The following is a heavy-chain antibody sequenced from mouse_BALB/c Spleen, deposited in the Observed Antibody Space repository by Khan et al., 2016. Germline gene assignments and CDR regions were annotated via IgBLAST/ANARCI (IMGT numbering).Heavy chain of an antibody. CDR1: GYTFTSYY. CDR3: TKASYDYPFAY. Sequence: QVQLQQSGAELVKPGASVKLSCKASGYTFTSYYMYWVKQRPGQGLEWIGEINPSNGDTNFNERFKSKATLTVDKSSRTTYMQFSSLTSEDSAVFYSTKASYDYPFAYWRQGTLVTVSA. D-gene: IGHD2-4*01. V-gene: IGHV1S81*02. J-gene: IGHJ3*01. CDR2: INPSNGDT.